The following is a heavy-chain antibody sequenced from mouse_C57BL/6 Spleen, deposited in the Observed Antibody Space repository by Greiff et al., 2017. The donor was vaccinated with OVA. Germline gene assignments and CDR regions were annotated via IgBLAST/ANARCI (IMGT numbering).Heavy chain of an antibody. CDR1: GYTFTDYY. D-gene: IGHD3-2*02. CDR2: INPNNGGT. J-gene: IGHJ4*01. Sequence: EVQLQQSGPELVKPGASVKISCKASGYTFTDYYMNWVKQSHGKSLEWIGDINPNNGGTSYNQKFKGKATLTVDKSSSTAYMELRSLTSEDSAVYYCAISSGYPYYAMDYWGQGTSVTVSS. CDR3: AISSGYPYYAMDY. V-gene: IGHV1-26*01.